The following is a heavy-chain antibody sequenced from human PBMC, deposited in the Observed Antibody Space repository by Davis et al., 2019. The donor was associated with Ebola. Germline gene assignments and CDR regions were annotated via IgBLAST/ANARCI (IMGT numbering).Heavy chain of an antibody. D-gene: IGHD6-13*01. CDR1: GFTFSSYS. CDR3: AKERGVAAAFDAFDI. V-gene: IGHV3-48*01. Sequence: GESLKISCAASGFTFSSYSMNWVRQAPGKGLEWVSYISSGSSTIYYADSVEGRFTISRDNAKNSVFLQMNSLRAEDTAVYYCAKERGVAAAFDAFDIWGQGTMVTVSS. J-gene: IGHJ3*02. CDR2: ISSGSSTI.